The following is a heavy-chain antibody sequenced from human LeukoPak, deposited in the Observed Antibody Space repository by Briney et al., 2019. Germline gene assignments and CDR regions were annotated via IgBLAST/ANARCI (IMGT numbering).Heavy chain of an antibody. CDR1: GGSISSYY. Sequence: SETLSLTCTVSGGSISSYYWSWLRQPPGKGLEWIGYIYYSGSTNYNPSLTSRVTISVDTSKNKFSLELSSVTAADTAVYYCASIPGYWGQGTLVTVSS. CDR2: IYYSGST. J-gene: IGHJ4*02. D-gene: IGHD2-2*02. CDR3: ASIPGY. V-gene: IGHV4-59*01.